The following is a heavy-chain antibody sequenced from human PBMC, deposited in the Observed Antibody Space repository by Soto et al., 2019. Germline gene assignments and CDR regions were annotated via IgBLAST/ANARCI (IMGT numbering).Heavy chain of an antibody. V-gene: IGHV1-69*13. J-gene: IGHJ6*02. D-gene: IGHD6-13*01. CDR3: ASGAPNVGYSSSYGMDV. CDR1: GGTFSSYA. CDR2: IIPIFGTA. Sequence: SVKVSCKASGGTFSSYAISWVRQAPGQGLEWMGGIIPIFGTANYAQKFQGRVTITADESTSTAYMELSSLRSEDTAVYSCASGAPNVGYSSSYGMDVWGQGTTVTVSS.